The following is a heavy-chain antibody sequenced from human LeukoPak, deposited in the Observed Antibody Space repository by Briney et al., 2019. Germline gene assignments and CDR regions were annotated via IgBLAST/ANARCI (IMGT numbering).Heavy chain of an antibody. CDR1: GFTFSSYA. Sequence: PGGSLRLSCAASGFTFSSYAMSWVRQAPGKGLEWVSAISGSGGSTYYADSVKGRFTISRDNSKNTLYLQMNSLRAEDTAVYYCAAHNYGSGSYFDYWGQGILVTVSS. CDR3: AAHNYGSGSYFDY. CDR2: ISGSGGST. J-gene: IGHJ4*02. V-gene: IGHV3-23*01. D-gene: IGHD3-10*01.